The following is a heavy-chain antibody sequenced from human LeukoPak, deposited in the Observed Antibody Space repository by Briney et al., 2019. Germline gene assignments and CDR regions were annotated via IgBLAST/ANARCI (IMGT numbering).Heavy chain of an antibody. CDR2: IKSKTDGGTT. CDR1: GFTFSNAW. Sequence: GGSLRLSCAASGFTFSNAWMSWVRQAPGKGLEWVGRIKSKTDGGTTDYAAPVKGRFTISRDNSKNTLYLQMNSLRAEDTAVYYCAKEVGATMLDYWGQGTLVTVSS. J-gene: IGHJ4*02. D-gene: IGHD1-26*01. V-gene: IGHV3-15*01. CDR3: AKEVGATMLDY.